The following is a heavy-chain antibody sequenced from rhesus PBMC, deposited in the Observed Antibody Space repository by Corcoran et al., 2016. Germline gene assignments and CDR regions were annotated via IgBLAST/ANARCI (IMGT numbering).Heavy chain of an antibody. D-gene: IGHD4-29*01. J-gene: IGHJ4*01. CDR3: ARGLGSSSPHCFDY. CDR1: GFHGERVW. V-gene: IGHV3-11*01. Sequence: EVQPAESGGGLVRAGGAMRMSWGASGFHGERVWVRRGAEGVAYIDGSTRPYGDAVKGRFTISRDNAKNTRYLKMNSLRAEDTAVYYCARGLGSSSPHCFDYWGQGVLVTVSS. CDR2: IDGSTR.